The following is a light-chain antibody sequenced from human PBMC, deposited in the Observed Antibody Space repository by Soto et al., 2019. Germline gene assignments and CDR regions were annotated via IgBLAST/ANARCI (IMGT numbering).Light chain of an antibody. CDR1: SSDVGGYNY. CDR3: SSYAGSKNWV. CDR2: EVS. V-gene: IGLV2-8*01. Sequence: QSALTQPPSASGSPGQSVTISCTGTSSDVGGYNYVSWYQQHPGKAPKLMIYEVSKRPSGVPDRFSGSKSGNTASLTVSGLQAEDEADYYCSSYAGSKNWVFGPGTKVTVL. J-gene: IGLJ1*01.